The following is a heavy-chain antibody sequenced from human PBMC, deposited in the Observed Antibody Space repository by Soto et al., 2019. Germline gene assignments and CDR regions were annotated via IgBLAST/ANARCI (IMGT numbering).Heavy chain of an antibody. J-gene: IGHJ4*02. D-gene: IGHD5-18*01. CDR2: IYPGDSDT. Sequence: GESLKISCQGSGNSFTTYWIAWVRQMPGKGLEWMGIIYPGDSDTRYSPSFQGQVTISADKSISTAYLQWSSLKASDTAMYYCASRGYSYGYDYWGQGTLVTVSS. CDR1: GNSFTTYW. V-gene: IGHV5-51*01. CDR3: ASRGYSYGYDY.